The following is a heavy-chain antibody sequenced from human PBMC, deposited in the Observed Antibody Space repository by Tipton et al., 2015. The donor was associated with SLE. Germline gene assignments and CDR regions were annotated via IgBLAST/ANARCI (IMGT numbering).Heavy chain of an antibody. CDR3: ARLHGYSYGLNWFDP. V-gene: IGHV4-39*07. CDR1: GGSIISDSYY. CDR2: IYYSGSS. D-gene: IGHD5-18*01. J-gene: IGHJ5*02. Sequence: TLSLTCTVSGGSIISDSYYWGWIRQPPGKGLEWIGSIYYSGSSYYNPSLKSRVTMSVDTSKHQFSLRLTSVIAAVTAVSYCARLHGYSYGLNWFDPWGQGTLISVSS.